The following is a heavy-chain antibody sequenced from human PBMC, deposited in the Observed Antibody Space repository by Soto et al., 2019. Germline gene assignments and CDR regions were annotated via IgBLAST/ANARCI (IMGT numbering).Heavy chain of an antibody. V-gene: IGHV3-33*01. CDR2: IWYDGSNK. J-gene: IGHJ5*02. Sequence: QVQLVESGGGVVQPGRSLRLSCAASGFTFSDYGMHWVRQAPGKGLEWVAVIWYDGSNKYYADSVKGRFTISRDNFKTTLYLQMNSLRAEDTAVYYCARDRAAGTTSLFDPWGQGTRVTVS. CDR3: ARDRAAGTTSLFDP. D-gene: IGHD1-7*01. CDR1: GFTFSDYG.